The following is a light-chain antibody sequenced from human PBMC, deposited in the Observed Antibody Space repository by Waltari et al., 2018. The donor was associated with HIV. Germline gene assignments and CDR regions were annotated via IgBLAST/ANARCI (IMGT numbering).Light chain of an antibody. V-gene: IGLV2-23*01. CDR3: CSYAGSSNWV. J-gene: IGLJ3*02. Sequence: QSALTQPASVPGSPGQSITISCTGSSSDVGSYNLVSWYQQHPGKAPKLMIYEAIKRPSGVSNRFSGSKSGNTASLTISGLQAEDEADYYCCSYAGSSNWVFGGGTKVTVL. CDR2: EAI. CDR1: SSDVGSYNL.